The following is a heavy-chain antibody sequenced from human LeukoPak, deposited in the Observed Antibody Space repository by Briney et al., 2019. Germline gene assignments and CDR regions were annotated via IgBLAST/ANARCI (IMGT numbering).Heavy chain of an antibody. CDR2: IYPADSDT. CDR3: GTQGGDSSGPQWAY. D-gene: IGHD3-22*01. Sequence: AESLKISCKGSGYSFSSYWIGWVRQMPGKGLEWMGIIYPADSDTTYSPSFQGQVTISADKSISTAYLQWSSLEASDTAMYYCGTQGGDSSGPQWAYWGLGSLVTVSS. CDR1: GYSFSSYW. J-gene: IGHJ4*02. V-gene: IGHV5-51*01.